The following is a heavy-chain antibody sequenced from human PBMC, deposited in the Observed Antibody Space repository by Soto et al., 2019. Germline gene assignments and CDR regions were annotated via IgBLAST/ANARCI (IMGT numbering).Heavy chain of an antibody. D-gene: IGHD6-13*01. V-gene: IGHV3-33*01. CDR1: GFTFSSYG. J-gene: IGHJ4*02. CDR3: ARVRSDSSSWRLDY. Sequence: GGSLRLSCAASGFTFSSYGMHWVRQAPGKGLEWVAVIWYDGSNKYYADSVKGRFTISRDNSKNTLYLQMNSLRAEDTAVYYCARVRSDSSSWRLDYWGQGTLVTVSS. CDR2: IWYDGSNK.